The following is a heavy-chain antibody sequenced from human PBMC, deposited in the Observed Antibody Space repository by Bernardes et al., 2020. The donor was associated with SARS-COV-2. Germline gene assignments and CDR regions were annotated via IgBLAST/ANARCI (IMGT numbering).Heavy chain of an antibody. Sequence: GGSLRLSCAASGFTFSNSCLNWFRQAPGKGLEWVAPIYRTTVGVSSDYAAPVKGRFTISVDDSKNTMYLQMNSLKTEDTAVYYCTTGAEIYYDSSGFSYYFDVWGQGTLVTVSS. V-gene: IGHV3-15*07. CDR2: IYRTTVGVSS. J-gene: IGHJ4*02. CDR3: TTGAEIYYDSSGFSYYFDV. D-gene: IGHD3-22*01. CDR1: GFTFSNSC.